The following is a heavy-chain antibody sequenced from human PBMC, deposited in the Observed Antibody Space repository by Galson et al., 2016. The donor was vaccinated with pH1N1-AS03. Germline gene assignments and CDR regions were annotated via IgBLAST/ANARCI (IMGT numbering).Heavy chain of an antibody. D-gene: IGHD1-7*01. Sequence: SLRLSCAGSGFSVNDYYMIWIRQAPGKGLEWVSYLGSAPSTTYYTDSVKGRFTISKDNAKSSLLLQMSSLRAEDTAMYYCARGIGITGSTPDFWGRGTFVTVSS. CDR2: LGSAPSTT. J-gene: IGHJ4*02. CDR3: ARGIGITGSTPDF. CDR1: GFSVNDYY. V-gene: IGHV3-11*01.